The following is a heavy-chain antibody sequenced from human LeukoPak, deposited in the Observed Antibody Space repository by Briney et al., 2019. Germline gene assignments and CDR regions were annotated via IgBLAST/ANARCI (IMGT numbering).Heavy chain of an antibody. CDR1: GFTFSSYG. CDR2: ISYDGSNK. Sequence: PGRSLRLSCAASGFTFSSYGMHWVRQAPGKGLEWVAVISYDGSNKYYADSVKGRLTISRDNSKNTLYLQMNSLRAEDTAVYYCAKSSGLWFGEFPFDYWGQGTLVTVSS. D-gene: IGHD3-10*01. CDR3: AKSSGLWFGEFPFDY. J-gene: IGHJ4*02. V-gene: IGHV3-30*18.